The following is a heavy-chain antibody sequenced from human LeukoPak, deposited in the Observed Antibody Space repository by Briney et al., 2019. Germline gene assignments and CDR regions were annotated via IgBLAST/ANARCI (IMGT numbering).Heavy chain of an antibody. CDR1: GFTFGDYA. CDR2: ISWNSGSI. J-gene: IGHJ4*02. D-gene: IGHD5-18*01. Sequence: GRSLRLSCAASGFTFGDYAMHWVRQAPGKGLEWVSGISWNSGSIGYADSVKGRFTISRDNAKNSLYLQMNSLRAEDTALYYCAKGYGYSYETGHFDYWGQGTLVTVSS. V-gene: IGHV3-9*01. CDR3: AKGYGYSYETGHFDY.